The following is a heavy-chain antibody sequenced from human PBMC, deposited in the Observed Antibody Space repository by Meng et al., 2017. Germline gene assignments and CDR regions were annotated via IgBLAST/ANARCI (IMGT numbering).Heavy chain of an antibody. J-gene: IGHJ4*02. CDR1: AHTLSSDG. Sequence: QGSLVQSGAEGKKPGASVKVSCNASAHTLSSDGFAWVRQAPGQGLEWMGWINAYNGYTDYAQKFLGRVTLTTDTSTNTGYMELRSLTSDDTAVYYCATRGNPYLDCWGQGTLVTVSS. CDR2: INAYNGYT. CDR3: ATRGNPYLDC. V-gene: IGHV1-18*01.